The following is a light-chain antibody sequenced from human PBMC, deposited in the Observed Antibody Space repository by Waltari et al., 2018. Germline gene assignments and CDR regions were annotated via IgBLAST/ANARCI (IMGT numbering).Light chain of an antibody. J-gene: IGLJ2*01. Sequence: QSALTQPASVSGSPGQSITISCTATISDVGGYNYVSWYQQHPGKAPKLMIYDVSNRPSGVSNRFSGAKSGNTASLTISGLQAEDEADYYCSSYTSSSVVFGGGIKLTVL. CDR1: ISDVGGYNY. V-gene: IGLV2-14*01. CDR3: SSYTSSSVV. CDR2: DVS.